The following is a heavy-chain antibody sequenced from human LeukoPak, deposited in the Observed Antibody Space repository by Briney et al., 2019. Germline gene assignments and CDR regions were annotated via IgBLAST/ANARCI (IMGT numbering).Heavy chain of an antibody. Sequence: GGSLRLSCAASGFTLSDYWMHWVRQGPGKGLVWVSRINPDGSSTNDADFVKGRFTISRDNAKKTLNLQMNSLRAEDTAVYYCVRSTAVLPFDYWGQGTPVTVSS. CDR3: VRSTAVLPFDY. CDR1: GFTLSDYW. V-gene: IGHV3-74*01. J-gene: IGHJ4*02. D-gene: IGHD6-6*01. CDR2: INPDGSST.